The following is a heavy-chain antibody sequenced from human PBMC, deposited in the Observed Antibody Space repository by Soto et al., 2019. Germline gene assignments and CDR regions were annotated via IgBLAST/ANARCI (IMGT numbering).Heavy chain of an antibody. Sequence: SETLSLTFIVSGESISSSSYYWGCIRQPPGKGLEWIGSIYYSGRTYYNPSFKIRVTISIDTSKNQFSLKLSSVTATDTAVYYCARQRTKVVTQAYFDHWGQGALVTVSS. J-gene: IGHJ4*02. D-gene: IGHD2-21*02. CDR1: GESISSSSYY. V-gene: IGHV4-39*01. CDR2: IYYSGRT. CDR3: ARQRTKVVTQAYFDH.